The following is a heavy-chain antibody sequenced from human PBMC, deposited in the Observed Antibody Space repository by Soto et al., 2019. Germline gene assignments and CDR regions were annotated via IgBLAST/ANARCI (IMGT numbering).Heavy chain of an antibody. CDR1: GGTFSSYA. CDR3: ARRDSSGYYPYNWFDP. J-gene: IGHJ5*02. Sequence: SVKVSCKASGGTFSSYAISWVRQAPGQGLEWMGGIIPIFGTANYAQKFQGRVTITADKSTSTAYMELSSLRSEDTAVYYCARRDSSGYYPYNWFDPWGQGTLVTVSS. CDR2: IIPIFGTA. D-gene: IGHD3-22*01. V-gene: IGHV1-69*06.